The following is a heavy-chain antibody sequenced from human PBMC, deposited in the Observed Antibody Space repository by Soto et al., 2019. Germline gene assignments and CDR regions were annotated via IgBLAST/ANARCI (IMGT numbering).Heavy chain of an antibody. CDR2: MNPNSGNT. V-gene: IGHV1-8*01. D-gene: IGHD4-17*01. CDR3: ARDEATVTLQSNY. Sequence: QVQLVQSGAEVKKPGASVKVSCKASGYTFTSYDINWVLQATRQGLEWMGWMNPNSGNTGYAQKFQGRVTMTRNTSISKAYMELSSLRSEDTAVYYCARDEATVTLQSNYWGQGTLVTVSS. CDR1: GYTFTSYD. J-gene: IGHJ4*02.